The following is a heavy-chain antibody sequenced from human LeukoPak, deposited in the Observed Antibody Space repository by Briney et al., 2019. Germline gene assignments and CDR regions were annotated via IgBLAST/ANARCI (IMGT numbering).Heavy chain of an antibody. CDR3: ARAPLGVERKYCSGGSCYSTPYYFDY. CDR2: IIPIFGTA. J-gene: IGHJ4*02. CDR1: GGTFSSYA. D-gene: IGHD2-15*01. V-gene: IGHV1-69*06. Sequence: ASVTVSCKASGGTFSSYAISWVRQAPGQGLEWMGGIIPIFGTANYAQKLQGRVTITADKSTSTAYMELSSLRSEDTAVYYCARAPLGVERKYCSGGSCYSTPYYFDYWGQGTLVTVSS.